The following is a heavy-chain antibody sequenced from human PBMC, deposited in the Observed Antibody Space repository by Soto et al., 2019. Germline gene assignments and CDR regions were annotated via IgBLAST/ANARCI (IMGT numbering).Heavy chain of an antibody. CDR3: ARVLYDYVWGSYRFFDY. CDR1: GGSFSGYY. D-gene: IGHD3-16*02. J-gene: IGHJ4*02. V-gene: IGHV4-34*01. CDR2: INHSGRT. Sequence: PSETLSLTCAVYGGSFSGYYWSWIRQPPGKGLEWIGEINHSGRTNYNPSIKSRVNISVDTTKNQFSLKMSSVTAADTVVYFCARVLYDYVWGSYRFFDYWGQGTLVTVSS.